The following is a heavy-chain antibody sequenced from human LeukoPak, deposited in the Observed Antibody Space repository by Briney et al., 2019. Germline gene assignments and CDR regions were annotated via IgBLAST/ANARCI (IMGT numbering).Heavy chain of an antibody. D-gene: IGHD7-27*01. CDR1: QFTFGDYG. J-gene: IGHJ4*02. V-gene: IGHV3-20*04. Sequence: GGSLRLSCAASQFTFGDYGMVWVRQAPGKGLEWVSGISWNGDENTYADSVKGRFTISREDAKNSLYLQMNSLRAEDTALYYCARDNWGPDHWGQGTLVSVSS. CDR2: ISWNGDEN. CDR3: ARDNWGPDH.